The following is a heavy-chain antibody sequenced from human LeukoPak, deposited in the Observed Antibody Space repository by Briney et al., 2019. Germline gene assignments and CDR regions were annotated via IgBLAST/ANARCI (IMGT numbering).Heavy chain of an antibody. CDR2: IYPGDSDT. V-gene: IGHV5-51*01. CDR1: GYSFTTYW. J-gene: IGHJ4*02. Sequence: KTGESLKISCQGSGYSFTTYWIAWVRQMPGKGLEWMGIIYPGDSDTRYSPSFRGQVSISADKSISTAYLQWSSLKASDTAMYYCARGDGYKDYWGQGTLVTVPS. CDR3: ARGDGYKDY. D-gene: IGHD5-24*01.